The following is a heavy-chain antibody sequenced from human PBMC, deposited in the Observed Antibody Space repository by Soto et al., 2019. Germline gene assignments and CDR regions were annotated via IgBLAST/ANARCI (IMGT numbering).Heavy chain of an antibody. J-gene: IGHJ4*02. CDR2: VSYDGSTR. Sequence: GGSLRLSCAASGFAFNYYAMHWVRQAPGKGLEWVAVVSYDGSTRYYSDSVKGRFTISRDNSANSVYLQMNSLRAGDTAVYYCAKNWNYLGYLDHWGQGVLVTVSS. CDR1: GFAFNYYA. V-gene: IGHV3-30-3*02. D-gene: IGHD1-7*01. CDR3: AKNWNYLGYLDH.